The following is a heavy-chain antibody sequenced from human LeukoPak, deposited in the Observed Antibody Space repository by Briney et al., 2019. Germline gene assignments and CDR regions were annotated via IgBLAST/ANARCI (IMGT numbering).Heavy chain of an antibody. CDR1: GGSFSVYY. J-gene: IGHJ4*02. V-gene: IGHV4-34*01. CDR2: INHRGST. D-gene: IGHD3-22*01. CDR3: VAYYYDSNGYYFVDY. Sequence: SETLSLTCGVHGGSFSVYYWSWIRQPPGKGLEWIGDINHRGSTNYKPSLKSRVTISVDTSKNQYSLKLSSVTAADTAVYYCVAYYYDSNGYYFVDYWGQGTPVTVSS.